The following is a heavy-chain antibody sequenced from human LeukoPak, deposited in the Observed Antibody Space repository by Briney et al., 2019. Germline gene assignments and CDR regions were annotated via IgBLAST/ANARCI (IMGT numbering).Heavy chain of an antibody. CDR3: TTPGGYYFDY. CDR1: GFTFSGSA. CDR2: IRSKANSYAT. D-gene: IGHD3-16*01. J-gene: IGHJ4*02. Sequence: GESLKISCAASGFTFSGSAMHWVRQASGKGLEWVGRIRSKANSYATAYAASVKGRFTISRDDSKNTAYLQMNSLKTEDTAVYYCTTPGGYYFDYWGQGTLVTVSS. V-gene: IGHV3-73*01.